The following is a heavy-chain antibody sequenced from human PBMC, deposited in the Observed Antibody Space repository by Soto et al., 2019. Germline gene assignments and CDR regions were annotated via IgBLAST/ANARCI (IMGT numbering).Heavy chain of an antibody. V-gene: IGHV4-59*08. CDR2: IYYSGST. D-gene: IGHD6-19*01. J-gene: IGHJ4*02. Sequence: PSETLSLTCTVSGGSISSYYWSWIRQPPGKGLEWIGYIYYSGSTNYNPSLKSRVTISVDTSKNQFSLKLSSVTAADTAVYYCASLEGAVAGNFDYCGQGTLVIVSS. CDR3: ASLEGAVAGNFDY. CDR1: GGSISSYY.